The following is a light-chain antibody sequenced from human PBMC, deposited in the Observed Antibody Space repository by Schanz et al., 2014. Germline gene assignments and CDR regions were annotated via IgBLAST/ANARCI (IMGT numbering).Light chain of an antibody. J-gene: IGLJ3*02. CDR2: DVS. CDR3: SSYTRASTWV. Sequence: QFAPTQPASVSGSPGQAITIYCTGSSSDVGGYSYVSWYQHHPGKAPKLIIHDVSHRPSGISNRFSGSRSGNTASLTISGLQAEDEADYYCSSYTRASTWVFGGGTKLTVL. V-gene: IGLV2-14*03. CDR1: SSDVGGYSY.